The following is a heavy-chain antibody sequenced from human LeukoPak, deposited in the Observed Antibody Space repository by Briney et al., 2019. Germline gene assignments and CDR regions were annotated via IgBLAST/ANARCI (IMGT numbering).Heavy chain of an antibody. V-gene: IGHV5-51*01. J-gene: IGHJ3*02. CDR1: GYSFTSYW. CDR2: IYPGDSDT. CDR3: ARPGRDSCGRYNGFDI. D-gene: IGHD1-26*01. Sequence: GESLKISCKGSGYSFTSYWIGWVRQMPGKGLEWMGIIYPGDSDTRYSPSFQGQVTISADKSISTAYLQWSSLKASDTAMYYCARPGRDSCGRYNGFDIWGQGTMVTVSS.